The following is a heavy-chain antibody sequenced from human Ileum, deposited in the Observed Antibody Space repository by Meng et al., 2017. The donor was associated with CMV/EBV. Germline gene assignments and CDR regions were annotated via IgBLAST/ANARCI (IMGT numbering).Heavy chain of an antibody. CDR3: AKDIQLLLDYYYYGMDV. CDR2: IRYDGSNK. V-gene: IGHV3-30*02. Sequence: GGSLRLSCTVSGASISNSHYYWGWVRQAPGKGLEWVAFIRYDGSNKYYADSVKGRFTISRDNSKNTLYLQMNSLRAEDTAVYYCAKDIQLLLDYYYYGMDVWGQGTTVTVSS. D-gene: IGHD2-2*01. CDR1: GASISNSHYY. J-gene: IGHJ6*02.